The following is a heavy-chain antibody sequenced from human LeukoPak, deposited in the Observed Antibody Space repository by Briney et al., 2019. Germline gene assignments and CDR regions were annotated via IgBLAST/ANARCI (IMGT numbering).Heavy chain of an antibody. CDR3: ARGWDSTFDY. V-gene: IGHV3-23*01. Sequence: GGSLRLSCAASGFTFSSYAMSWVRQAPGKGLEWVSAISGSGGSTYYADSVKGRFTISRDNAKNSLYLQINSLRGEDTAVYYCARGWDSTFDYWGQGTLVTVSS. CDR2: ISGSGGST. D-gene: IGHD2/OR15-2a*01. J-gene: IGHJ4*02. CDR1: GFTFSSYA.